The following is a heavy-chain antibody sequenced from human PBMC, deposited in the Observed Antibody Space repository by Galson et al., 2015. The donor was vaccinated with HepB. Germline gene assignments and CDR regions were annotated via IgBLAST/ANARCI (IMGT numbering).Heavy chain of an antibody. CDR3: ARIGGRGNASCSSTSCYPGRRGYYYYMDV. CDR1: GFTFSSYR. CDR2: IKQDGSEK. J-gene: IGHJ6*03. D-gene: IGHD2-2*01. Sequence: SLRLSCAASGFTFSSYRMSWVRQAPGKGLEWVANIKQDGSEKYYVDSVKGRFTISRDNAKNSLYLQMNSLRAEDTAVYYCARIGGRGNASCSSTSCYPGRRGYYYYMDVWGKGTTVTVSS. V-gene: IGHV3-7*01.